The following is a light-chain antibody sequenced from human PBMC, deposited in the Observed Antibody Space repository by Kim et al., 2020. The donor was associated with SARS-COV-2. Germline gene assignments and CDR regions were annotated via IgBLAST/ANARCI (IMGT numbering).Light chain of an antibody. Sequence: GQKVTISCSGSSSNIGKNYVSWYHQFPGTAPKLLIYDNDKRAAGIPDRFFGSKSGTSATLGITGLQTGDEADYYCGAWDNSLSAGIFGGGTKLTVL. CDR1: SSNIGKNY. CDR3: GAWDNSLSAGI. V-gene: IGLV1-51*01. J-gene: IGLJ2*01. CDR2: DND.